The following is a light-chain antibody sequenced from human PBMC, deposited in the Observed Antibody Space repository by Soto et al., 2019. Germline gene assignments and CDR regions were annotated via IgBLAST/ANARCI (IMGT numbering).Light chain of an antibody. Sequence: QSALTQPASVSGSPGQSITISCTGTSSDVGGYNLVSWYQQQPGKAPKLMIYEGRKRPSGVSKRFSGSKSGNTASLTISGLQAEDEADYYCCSYAGRTTVFVGGTQLTAL. V-gene: IGLV2-23*01. CDR2: EGR. J-gene: IGLJ7*02. CDR1: SSDVGGYNL. CDR3: CSYAGRTTV.